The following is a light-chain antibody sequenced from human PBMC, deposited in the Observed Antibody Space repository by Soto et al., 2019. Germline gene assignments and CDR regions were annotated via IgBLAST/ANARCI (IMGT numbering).Light chain of an antibody. V-gene: IGKV1-39*01. Sequence: DIQTTQSPCHLSASVVDRDTLTCRVSQSISNYLNWYQQKPGKAPNLLXYGESSLQSGVPSRFSGSASVTDFNRTISRLQPLEFATYYCQQSYKTPYMYSFGQGT. CDR3: QQSYKTPYMYS. J-gene: IGKJ2*03. CDR1: QSISNY. CDR2: GES.